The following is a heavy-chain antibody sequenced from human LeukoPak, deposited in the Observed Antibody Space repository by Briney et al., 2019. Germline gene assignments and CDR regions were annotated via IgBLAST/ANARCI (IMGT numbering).Heavy chain of an antibody. Sequence: GESPKTSCKGSGYSFTSYWISWGRQMPGKGLEGMGRIDPSESYTNYSPSLQGHVTLSADKSIRTAYLQWSSLKASHTAMYYCARLGAVARRTDYWGRGTLVTVS. CDR2: IDPSESYT. J-gene: IGHJ4*02. D-gene: IGHD6-19*01. V-gene: IGHV5-10-1*01. CDR1: GYSFTSYW. CDR3: ARLGAVARRTDY.